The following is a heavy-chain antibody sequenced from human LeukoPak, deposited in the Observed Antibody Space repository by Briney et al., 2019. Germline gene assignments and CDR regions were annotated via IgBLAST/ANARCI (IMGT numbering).Heavy chain of an antibody. CDR2: ISYDGSNK. Sequence: PGRSLRLSCAASGFTFSSYAMHGVRQAPGKGLEWVAVISYDGSNKYYADSVKGRFTISRDNSKNTLYLQMNSLRAEDTAVYYCARNSGTFPPRYYYYGMDVWGQGTTVTVSS. V-gene: IGHV3-30-3*01. CDR3: ARNSGTFPPRYYYYGMDV. CDR1: GFTFSSYA. D-gene: IGHD1-7*01. J-gene: IGHJ6*02.